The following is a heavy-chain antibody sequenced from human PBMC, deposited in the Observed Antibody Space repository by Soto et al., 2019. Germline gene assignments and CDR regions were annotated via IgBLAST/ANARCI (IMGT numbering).Heavy chain of an antibody. CDR1: GDSIGDSKW. D-gene: IGHD2-2*01. CDR2: ISHSGNT. Sequence: QVQLQESGPGLVKPSGTLSLTCAVSGDSIGDSKWWSWVRRPPGKGLEWIGEISHSGNTNYNPSLKSRVTMSIDKAKNQFSLNLTSVTAADTAVYYCARVISSREEYFDYWGQGTLVTVSP. J-gene: IGHJ4*02. CDR3: ARVISSREEYFDY. V-gene: IGHV4-4*02.